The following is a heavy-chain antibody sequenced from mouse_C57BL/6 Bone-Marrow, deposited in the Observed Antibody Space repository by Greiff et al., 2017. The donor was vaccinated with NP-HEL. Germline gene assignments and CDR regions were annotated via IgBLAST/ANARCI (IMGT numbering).Heavy chain of an antibody. V-gene: IGHV1-15*01. Sequence: VKLMESGAELVRPGASVTLSCKASGYTFTDYEMHWVKQTPVHGLEWIGAIDPETGGTAYNQKFKGKAILTADKSSSTAYMELRSLTSEDSAVYYCTRSYDYDGLDYWGQGTTLTVSS. CDR3: TRSYDYDGLDY. CDR1: GYTFTDYE. CDR2: IDPETGGT. D-gene: IGHD2-4*01. J-gene: IGHJ2*01.